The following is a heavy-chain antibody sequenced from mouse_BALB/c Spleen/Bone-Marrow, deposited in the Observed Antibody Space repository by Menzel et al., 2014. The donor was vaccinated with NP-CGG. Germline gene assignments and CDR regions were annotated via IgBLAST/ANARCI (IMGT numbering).Heavy chain of an antibody. D-gene: IGHD2-3*01. J-gene: IGHJ2*01. Sequence: VQLQQSGAGLVKPGASVKLSCKASGYTFTECIIHWVKQRSGQGLEWIGWFYPGSGSIKYNEKFKDKATLTADKSSSTGYMGLKRLKSESSAVYFCAGPRGGEMGFDYWGQGTTLTVSS. CDR3: AGPRGGEMGFDY. CDR1: GYTFTECI. CDR2: FYPGSGSI. V-gene: IGHV1-62-2*01.